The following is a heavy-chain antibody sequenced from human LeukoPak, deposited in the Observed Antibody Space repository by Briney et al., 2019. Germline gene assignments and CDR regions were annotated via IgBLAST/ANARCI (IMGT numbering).Heavy chain of an antibody. V-gene: IGHV5-51*01. Sequence: GESLKTSCKGSGNSFTSYWIGWVRQMPGKGLEWMGIIYPGDSDTRYSPSYQGQVTISADKSIGTAYLQWSSLKASDSARYYCARQGGSGSYSTRWSQGTLVTVSS. CDR3: ARQGGSGSYSTR. CDR1: GNSFTSYW. D-gene: IGHD3-10*01. CDR2: IYPGDSDT. J-gene: IGHJ4*02.